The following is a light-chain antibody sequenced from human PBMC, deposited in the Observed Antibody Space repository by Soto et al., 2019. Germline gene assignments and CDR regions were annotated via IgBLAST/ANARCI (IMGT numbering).Light chain of an antibody. Sequence: DNKVNISPSSVPAEVKDRGTITCRASQGISTYLNWYHQKPGKAPKLLIYAASSLQSGVPSRFSGSGSETDFTLTICSLQPEDFATYSCQVRSSLLWTFAQGTNVDIK. CDR1: QGISTY. V-gene: IGKV1-39*01. J-gene: IGKJ1*01. CDR3: QVRSSLLWT. CDR2: AAS.